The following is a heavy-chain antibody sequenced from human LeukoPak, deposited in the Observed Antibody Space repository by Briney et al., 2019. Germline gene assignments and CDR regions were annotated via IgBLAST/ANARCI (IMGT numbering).Heavy chain of an antibody. CDR2: ISYDGSNK. CDR1: GFTFSSYA. CDR3: AKDRHSSGYYTAFDY. J-gene: IGHJ4*02. D-gene: IGHD3-22*01. Sequence: PGGSLRLSCAASGFTFSSYAMSWVRQAPGKGLEWVAVISYDGSNKYYTDSVKGRFTISRDNSKNTLYLQMNSLRAEDTAVYYCAKDRHSSGYYTAFDYWGQGTLVTVSS. V-gene: IGHV3-30*18.